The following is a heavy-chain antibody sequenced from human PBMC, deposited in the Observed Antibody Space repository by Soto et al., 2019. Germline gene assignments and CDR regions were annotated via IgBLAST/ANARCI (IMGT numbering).Heavy chain of an antibody. D-gene: IGHD3-3*01. CDR1: GFTFSSYA. CDR3: ARDFDFWSAAIGYFDY. J-gene: IGHJ4*02. CDR2: ISYDGSNK. Sequence: QVQLVESGGGVVQPGRSLRLSCAASGFTFSSYAMHWVRQAPGKGLEWVAVISYDGSNKYYADSVKGRFTISRDNSKNTLYLQMNSLRAEDTAVYYCARDFDFWSAAIGYFDYWGQGTLVTVSS. V-gene: IGHV3-30-3*01.